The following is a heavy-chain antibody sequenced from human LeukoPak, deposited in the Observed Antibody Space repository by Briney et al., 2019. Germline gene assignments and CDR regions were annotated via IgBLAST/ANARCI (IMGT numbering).Heavy chain of an antibody. Sequence: PGGSLRLSCAASGFAFSVSWMHWVRQAPGKGLVWVSVIKSDGSGTAYADSVKGRFTISRDNAKNTAYLQMNSLRDEDTAVYYCAKDYFGSLKYWGQGILVTVSS. CDR1: GFAFSVSW. CDR3: AKDYFGSLKY. J-gene: IGHJ4*02. V-gene: IGHV3-74*03. D-gene: IGHD2/OR15-2a*01. CDR2: IKSDGSGT.